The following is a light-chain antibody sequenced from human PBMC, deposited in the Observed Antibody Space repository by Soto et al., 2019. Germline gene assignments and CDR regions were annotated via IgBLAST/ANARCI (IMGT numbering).Light chain of an antibody. V-gene: IGLV2-8*01. CDR1: SSDVGAYNY. J-gene: IGLJ3*02. CDR3: SSFASSNTWV. Sequence: QSVLTQPPSASVSPGQSVTISCTGTSSDVGAYNYVSWYQQHAGKAPKLVIYEVTKRPSGVPDRFSGSKSANTASLTVSGLQAEDEADYYCSSFASSNTWVFGGGTKVTVL. CDR2: EVT.